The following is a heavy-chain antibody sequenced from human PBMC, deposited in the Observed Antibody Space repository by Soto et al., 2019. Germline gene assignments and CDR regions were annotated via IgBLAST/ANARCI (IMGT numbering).Heavy chain of an antibody. CDR2: VFSSVRA. D-gene: IGHD2-21*02. Sequence: SETLSLSCIVSGVSVTSYTWSWVRQPANKGLEWIGRVFSSVRATYSPSLKSRDRISMDTPENRISLKHDSVAAAYAGVYYCTSDGRTSGDTWGPGTLVTVSS. CDR3: TSDGRTSGDT. CDR1: GVSVTSYT. J-gene: IGHJ4*02. V-gene: IGHV4-4*07.